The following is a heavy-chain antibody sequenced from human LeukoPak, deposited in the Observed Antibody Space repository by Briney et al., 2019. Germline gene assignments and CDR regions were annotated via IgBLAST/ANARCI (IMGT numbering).Heavy chain of an antibody. CDR1: GFTFSTYW. V-gene: IGHV3-7*05. CDR2: IKQDGSEK. J-gene: IGHJ4*02. Sequence: GGSLRLSCVASGFTFSTYWMSWVRQAPGKGLEWVANIKQDGSEKYYVDSVKGRFTISRDNAKNSLYLQMNSLRAEDTAVYYCARGGGSFYVYWGQGTLVTVSS. D-gene: IGHD2-15*01. CDR3: ARGGGSFYVY.